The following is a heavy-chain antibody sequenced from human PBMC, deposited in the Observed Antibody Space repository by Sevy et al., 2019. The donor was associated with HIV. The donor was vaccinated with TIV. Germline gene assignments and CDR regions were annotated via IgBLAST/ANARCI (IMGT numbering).Heavy chain of an antibody. J-gene: IGHJ4*02. D-gene: IGHD3-3*01. Sequence: GGSLRLSCAASGFTFSSYGMFWVRQAPGKGLEWVSRISDTGIGTYYADSVKGRFTISRDNSKNTLNLQMSSLRAEDTAVYYCARTGRFFSGTTYPIDYWGQGALVTVSS. CDR1: GFTFSSYG. CDR2: ISDTGIGT. CDR3: ARTGRFFSGTTYPIDY. V-gene: IGHV3-23*01.